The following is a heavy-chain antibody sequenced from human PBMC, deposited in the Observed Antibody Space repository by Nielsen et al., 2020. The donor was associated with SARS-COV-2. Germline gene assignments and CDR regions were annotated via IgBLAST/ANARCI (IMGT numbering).Heavy chain of an antibody. J-gene: IGHJ5*01. D-gene: IGHD3-16*01. CDR1: GVTFSNNA. CDR3: ASSLVEGGVIIRWFDS. CDR2: ISSGSNYI. V-gene: IGHV3-21*01. Sequence: GESLKISCTASGVTFSNNAMTWVRQAPGKGLEWVSSISSGSNYIYYADSLKGRFTISRDNAKNSLFLQMNSLRAEDTAVYYCASSLVEGGVIIRWFDSWGQGTLVTVSS.